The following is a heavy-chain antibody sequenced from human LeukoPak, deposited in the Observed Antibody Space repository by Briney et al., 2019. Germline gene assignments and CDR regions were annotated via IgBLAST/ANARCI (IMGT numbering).Heavy chain of an antibody. D-gene: IGHD6-19*01. J-gene: IGHJ4*02. Sequence: SETLSLTCTVSGGSISSYYWSWIRQPPGRGLEWIGYIYYSGSTNYNPSLKSRVTISADTSRNHCSLNLSSVTAADTAVYYCARGRSGSSSGWPKRYYFDYWGQGTLVTVSS. V-gene: IGHV4-59*12. CDR3: ARGRSGSSSGWPKRYYFDY. CDR1: GGSISSYY. CDR2: IYYSGST.